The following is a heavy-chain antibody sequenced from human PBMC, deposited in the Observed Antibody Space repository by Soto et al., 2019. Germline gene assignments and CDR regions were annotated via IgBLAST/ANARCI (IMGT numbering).Heavy chain of an antibody. V-gene: IGHV1-69*01. CDR1: GGTFSSYE. CDR2: IIPVFGTA. J-gene: IGHJ4*03. D-gene: IGHD6-13*01. Sequence: QVQLVQSGAEVKKPGSSVKVSCKASGGTFSSYEITWVRQAPGQGLQWMGGIIPVFGTAKYGHNFQGRVTITADESTTTAYMELSSLRPGDTGVNYWARKQQYGTSYFDSWGKVTRVTVSS. CDR3: ARKQQYGTSYFDS.